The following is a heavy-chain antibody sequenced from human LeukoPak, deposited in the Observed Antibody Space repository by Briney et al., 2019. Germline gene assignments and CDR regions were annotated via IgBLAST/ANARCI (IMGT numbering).Heavy chain of an antibody. D-gene: IGHD3-22*01. J-gene: IGHJ1*01. Sequence: GGSLRLSCAASGLPFSSYAMHWVRQAPGKGLEWVAVISYDGSNKYYADSERGLFTISRDNSKNTLYLQINRQGAEDTAVYYCARDGYCDRSGYFPPPTIGYFQHWGESTLVSVSS. CDR3: ARDGYCDRSGYFPPPTIGYFQH. V-gene: IGHV3-30-3*01. CDR1: GLPFSSYA. CDR2: ISYDGSNK.